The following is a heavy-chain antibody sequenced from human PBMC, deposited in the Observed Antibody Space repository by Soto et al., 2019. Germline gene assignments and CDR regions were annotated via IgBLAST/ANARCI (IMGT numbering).Heavy chain of an antibody. J-gene: IGHJ3*02. Sequence: EVQLLESGGGLVQPGGSLRLSCAASGFTFSSYAMSWVRQAPGKGLEWVSAISGSGGSTYYADSVKGRFTISRDTSKNTLYLQMNSLRAEDTAVYYCAGYSSSSTGAFVIWGQGKMGTVSS. V-gene: IGHV3-23*01. D-gene: IGHD6-13*01. CDR2: ISGSGGST. CDR1: GFTFSSYA. CDR3: AGYSSSSTGAFVI.